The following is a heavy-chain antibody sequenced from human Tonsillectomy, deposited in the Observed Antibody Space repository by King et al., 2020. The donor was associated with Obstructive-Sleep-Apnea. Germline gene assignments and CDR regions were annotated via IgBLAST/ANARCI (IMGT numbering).Heavy chain of an antibody. V-gene: IGHV3-43D*03. Sequence: VQLVESGGVVVQPGGSLRLSCAASGFIFDNYAMHWVRQAPGKGLEWVSLISWDGGTTYYADSARGRCTISRDNSENFLYLQMNSLRPEDTAFYYCGKDRGGNTNDVADWGQGTLVTVSS. D-gene: IGHD2-8*01. CDR3: GKDRGGNTNDVAD. CDR1: GFIFDNYA. CDR2: ISWDGGTT. J-gene: IGHJ4*02.